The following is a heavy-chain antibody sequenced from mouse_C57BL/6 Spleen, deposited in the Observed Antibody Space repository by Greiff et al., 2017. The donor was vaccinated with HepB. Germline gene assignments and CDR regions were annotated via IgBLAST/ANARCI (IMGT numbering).Heavy chain of an antibody. CDR3: ARHEQLRSHFDY. D-gene: IGHD3-2*02. Sequence: EVQGVESGGDLVKPGGSLKLSCAASGFTFSSYGMSWVRQTPDKRLEWVATISSGGSYTYYPDSVKGRFTISRDNAKNTLYLQMSSLKSEDTAMYYCARHEQLRSHFDYWGQGTTLTVSS. CDR1: GFTFSSYG. CDR2: ISSGGSYT. J-gene: IGHJ2*01. V-gene: IGHV5-6*01.